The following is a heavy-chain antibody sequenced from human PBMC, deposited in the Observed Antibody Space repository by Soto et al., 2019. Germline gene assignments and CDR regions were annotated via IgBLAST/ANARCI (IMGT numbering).Heavy chain of an antibody. J-gene: IGHJ6*03. CDR1: GFTFSSYG. Sequence: GGSLRLSCAASGFTFSSYGMHWVRQAPGKGLEWVAVIWYDGSNKYYADSVKGRFTISRDNSKNTLYLQMNSLRAEDTAVYYCARDRRYCSSTSCSPYYYMDVWGKGTTVTVSS. V-gene: IGHV3-33*01. D-gene: IGHD2-2*01. CDR2: IWYDGSNK. CDR3: ARDRRYCSSTSCSPYYYMDV.